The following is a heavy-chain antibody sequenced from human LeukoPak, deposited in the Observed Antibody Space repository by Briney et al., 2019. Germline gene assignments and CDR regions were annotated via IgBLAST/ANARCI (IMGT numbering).Heavy chain of an antibody. V-gene: IGHV4-34*01. Sequence: PSETLSLTCAVYGGSFSGYYWSWIRQPPGKGLEWIGEINHSGRTNYNPSLKSRVTISVDTSKNQFSLKLSSVTDADTAVYYCARYCSSTGCPGGVFDIWGQGTMVTVSS. D-gene: IGHD2-2*01. CDR3: ARYCSSTGCPGGVFDI. CDR2: INHSGRT. J-gene: IGHJ3*02. CDR1: GGSFSGYY.